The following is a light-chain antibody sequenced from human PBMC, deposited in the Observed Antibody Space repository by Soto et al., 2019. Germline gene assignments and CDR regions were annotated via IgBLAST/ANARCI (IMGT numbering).Light chain of an antibody. J-gene: IGLJ1*01. CDR3: QSYDSSLSVLYV. Sequence: QSVLTQPPSVSGAPGQRVTISCTGTSSNIGAGYDVHWYQHLPGTAPKLLIYGNSNRPSGVPDRFSGSKSGTSASLAITGLHAEDEADYYCQSYDSSLSVLYVFGTGTKLTVL. CDR1: SSNIGAGYD. V-gene: IGLV1-40*01. CDR2: GNS.